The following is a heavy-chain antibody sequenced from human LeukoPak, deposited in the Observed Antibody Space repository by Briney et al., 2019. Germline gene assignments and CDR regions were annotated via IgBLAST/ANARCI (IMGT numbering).Heavy chain of an antibody. V-gene: IGHV4-34*01. CDR1: GGAFSGSY. CDR3: ARAFSSARSCLVY. J-gene: IGHJ4*02. D-gene: IGHD6-6*01. CDR2: INHSGST. Sequence: SETLSPPCAVYGGAFSGSYWSWIRQPPGKGLEWIGEINHSGSTNSNPSLKSRVTISVDTSKNQFSLKLSSVTAADTAVYYCARAFSSARSCLVYWGQGTLVTVSS.